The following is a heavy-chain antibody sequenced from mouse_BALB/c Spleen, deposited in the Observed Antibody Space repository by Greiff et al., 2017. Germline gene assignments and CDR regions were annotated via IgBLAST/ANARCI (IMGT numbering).Heavy chain of an antibody. CDR1: GFTFSSFG. CDR2: ISSGSSTI. CDR3: ARERRGTSGSFAY. J-gene: IGHJ3*01. Sequence: EVKLVESGGGLVQPGGSRKLSCAASGFTFSSFGMHWVRQAPEKGLEWVAYISSGSSTIYYADTVKGRFTISRDNPKNTLFLQMTSLRSEDTAMYYCARERRGTSGSFAYWGQGTLVTVSA. D-gene: IGHD3-2*02. V-gene: IGHV5-17*02.